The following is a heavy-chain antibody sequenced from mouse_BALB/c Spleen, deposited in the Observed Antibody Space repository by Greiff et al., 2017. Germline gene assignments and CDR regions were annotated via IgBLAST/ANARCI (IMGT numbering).Heavy chain of an antibody. V-gene: IGHV1-80*01. Sequence: QVQLQQSGAELVRPGSSVKISCKASGYAFSSYWMNWVKQRPGQGLEWIGQIYPGDGDTNYNGKFKCKATLTADKSSSTAYMQLSSLTSEDSAVYFCARWDGTWYFDVWGAGTTVTVSS. CDR2: IYPGDGDT. D-gene: IGHD2-1*01. CDR3: ARWDGTWYFDV. CDR1: GYAFSSYW. J-gene: IGHJ1*01.